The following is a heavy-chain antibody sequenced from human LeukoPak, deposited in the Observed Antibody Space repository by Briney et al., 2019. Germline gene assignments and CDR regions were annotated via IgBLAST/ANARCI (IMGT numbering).Heavy chain of an antibody. Sequence: PSETLSLTCTVSGGSISSYYWSWIRQPPGKGLEWIWYIYYSGSTNYNPSLKSRVTISVDTSKNQFSLKLSSVTAADTAVYYCARDLSSDSSGFDAFDIWGQGTMVTVSS. D-gene: IGHD3-22*01. CDR2: IYYSGST. J-gene: IGHJ3*02. CDR3: ARDLSSDSSGFDAFDI. V-gene: IGHV4-59*13. CDR1: GGSISSYY.